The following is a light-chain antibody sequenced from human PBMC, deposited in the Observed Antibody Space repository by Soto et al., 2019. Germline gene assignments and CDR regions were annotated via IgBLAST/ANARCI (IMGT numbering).Light chain of an antibody. Sequence: SYELTQSPSVSVSPGQTARIPWSEDALPKKYVYWYQLRPGQAPLLIVYKDNERPSGIPERFSGSSSGPTATLTISGVQAEDEADYYCQSIDGTGSLYVFGGGTKVTVL. CDR3: QSIDGTGSLYV. V-gene: IGLV3-25*03. J-gene: IGLJ1*01. CDR1: ALPKKY. CDR2: KDN.